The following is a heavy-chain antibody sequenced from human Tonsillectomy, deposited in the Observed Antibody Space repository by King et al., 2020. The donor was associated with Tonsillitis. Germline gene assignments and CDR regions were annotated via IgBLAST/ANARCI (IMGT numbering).Heavy chain of an antibody. D-gene: IGHD4-17*01. CDR3: ARDNGDSRYYYYYGMDV. J-gene: IGHJ6*02. CDR2: INWNGGST. CDR1: GFTFADHG. Sequence: VQLVESGGGVVRPGGSLRLSCAASGFTFADHGMSWVRQAPGKGLEWVSGINWNGGSTGYADSVKGRFTISRDNAKNSLYLQMNSLRVEDTALYYCARDNGDSRYYYYYGMDVWGQGPTITVSS. V-gene: IGHV3-20*04.